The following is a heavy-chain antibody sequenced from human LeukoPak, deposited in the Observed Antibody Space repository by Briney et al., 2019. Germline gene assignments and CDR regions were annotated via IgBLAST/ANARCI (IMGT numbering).Heavy chain of an antibody. CDR2: ISAYNGNT. D-gene: IGHD1-26*01. CDR1: GYTFSSYG. CDR3: ARDREGGLSY. Sequence: GASVKVSCKASGYTFSSYGISWVRQAPGQGLEWMGWISAYNGNTDYAQNLRGRLIMTTDTSTSTAYMELRSLRSDDTAVYYCARDREGGLSYWGQGTLVTVSS. V-gene: IGHV1-18*01. J-gene: IGHJ4*02.